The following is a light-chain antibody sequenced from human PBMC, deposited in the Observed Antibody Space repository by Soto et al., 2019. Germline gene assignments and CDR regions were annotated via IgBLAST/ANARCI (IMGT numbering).Light chain of an antibody. CDR3: QQYTTYPFT. Sequence: DIPMTQSPSTLSASVGDRVTITCRASQSISTSLAWYQQKPEKATTLLIYKASSLESGVPSRFSGSESGTEFSLTISGLQPDDFGTYYCQQYTTYPFTFGQGTRLEIK. J-gene: IGKJ2*01. CDR1: QSISTS. CDR2: KAS. V-gene: IGKV1-5*03.